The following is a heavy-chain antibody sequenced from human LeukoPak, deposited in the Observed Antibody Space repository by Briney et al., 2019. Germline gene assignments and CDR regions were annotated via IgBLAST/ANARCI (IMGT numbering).Heavy chain of an antibody. Sequence: SETLSLTCTVSGDSISNNYWSWIRQPPGKGLEWIGYIYLSGRTNYDPSLKSRVTISLDTSKSQFSLKMTSVTAADTAVYYCARDKYGSDDGAFDIWGQGTMVTVSS. CDR3: ARDKYGSDDGAFDI. D-gene: IGHD3-10*01. CDR2: IYLSGRT. V-gene: IGHV4-59*01. CDR1: GDSISNNY. J-gene: IGHJ3*02.